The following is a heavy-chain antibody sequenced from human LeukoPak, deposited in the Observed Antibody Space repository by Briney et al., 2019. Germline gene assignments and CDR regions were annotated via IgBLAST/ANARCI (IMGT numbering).Heavy chain of an antibody. CDR3: ARRKRAAANFDY. CDR1: GGSISSSSYC. J-gene: IGHJ4*02. CDR2: IYYSGST. V-gene: IGHV4-39*01. D-gene: IGHD6-13*01. Sequence: PSETLSLTCTVSGGSISSSSYCWGWIRQPPGKGLEWIGSIYYSGSTYYNPSLKSRVTISVDTSKNQFSLKLSSVTAADTAVYYCARRKRAAANFDYWGQGTLVTVSS.